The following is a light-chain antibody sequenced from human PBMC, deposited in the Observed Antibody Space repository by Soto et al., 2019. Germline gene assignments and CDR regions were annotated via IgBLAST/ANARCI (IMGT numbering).Light chain of an antibody. CDR2: GAS. Sequence: EIVMTQSPATLSASPGERATLSCTASQSVSSNLAWYQQKPGQAPRLLIYGASTRATGIPARFSGSGSGTEFTLTISSLESEDFAVYYCQEYNKWPPMNTFGQAAKMEIK. CDR3: QEYNKWPPMNT. J-gene: IGKJ2*01. CDR1: QSVSSN. V-gene: IGKV3-15*01.